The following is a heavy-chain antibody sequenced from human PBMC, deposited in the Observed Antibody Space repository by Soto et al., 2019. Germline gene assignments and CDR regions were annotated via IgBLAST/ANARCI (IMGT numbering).Heavy chain of an antibody. CDR1: GGTFSSYA. Sequence: GASVKVSCKASGGTFSSYAISWVRQAPGQGLEWMGGIIPIFGTANYAQKFQGRVTITADESTSTAYMELSSLRSEDTAVYYCGREPGNYDAYGRDVWGQGPRVTVSS. J-gene: IGHJ6*02. CDR3: GREPGNYDAYGRDV. D-gene: IGHD3-22*01. CDR2: IIPIFGTA. V-gene: IGHV1-69*13.